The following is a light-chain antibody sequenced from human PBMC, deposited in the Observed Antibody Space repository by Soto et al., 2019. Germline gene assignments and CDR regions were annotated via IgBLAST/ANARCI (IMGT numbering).Light chain of an antibody. Sequence: VLTQPASVSGSPGQSITISCTGTSNDVGSYNLVSWYQHHPGKAPKLMIFEGSKRPSGVSNRFSGSKSGNTASLTISGLQAEDEADFYCCSYAGSNYYVFGTGTKVTVL. V-gene: IGLV2-23*01. CDR2: EGS. J-gene: IGLJ1*01. CDR1: SNDVGSYNL. CDR3: CSYAGSNYYV.